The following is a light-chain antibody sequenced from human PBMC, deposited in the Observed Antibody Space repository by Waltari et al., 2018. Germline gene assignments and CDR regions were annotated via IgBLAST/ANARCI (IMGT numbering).Light chain of an antibody. Sequence: QAVLTQPSSLSASPGASASLTCALRSGINVGSHRTYCSQQQPGIPPPDLLRYKSDSDKHQDSRVPRRFSVSKHASANAGILLISGLQSEDEADYYCMIWHNNAVVFGGGTTLTVL. J-gene: IGLJ2*01. CDR1: SGINVGSHR. CDR2: YKSDSDK. CDR3: MIWHNNAVV. V-gene: IGLV5-45*03.